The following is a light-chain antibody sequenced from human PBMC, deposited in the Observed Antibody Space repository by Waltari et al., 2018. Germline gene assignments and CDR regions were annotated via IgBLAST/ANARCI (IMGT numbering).Light chain of an antibody. J-gene: IGLJ2*01. CDR2: EGI. CDR3: CSYVGGSSLI. V-gene: IGLV2-23*01. Sequence: QSALAQPASVSGSPGQSITISCTGTSSDVGSYNLVSWYQQHPGKVPKLMIYEGIKRPSGVSNRFSGSKSGNTASLTISGLQAEDEADYYCCSYVGGSSLIFGGGTKLTVL. CDR1: SSDVGSYNL.